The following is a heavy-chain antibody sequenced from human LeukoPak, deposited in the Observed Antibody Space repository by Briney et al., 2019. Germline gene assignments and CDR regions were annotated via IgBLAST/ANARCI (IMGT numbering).Heavy chain of an antibody. CDR2: ISGSGGST. CDR1: GFTLSSYA. D-gene: IGHD6-13*01. J-gene: IGHJ4*02. CDR3: ANVKPPRIAAAGQGY. Sequence: GGSLRLSCAASGFTLSSYAMSWVRQAPGKGLEWVSAISGSGGSTYYADSVKGRFTISRDNSKNTLYLQMNSLRAEDTAVYYCANVKPPRIAAAGQGYWGQGTLVTVSS. V-gene: IGHV3-23*01.